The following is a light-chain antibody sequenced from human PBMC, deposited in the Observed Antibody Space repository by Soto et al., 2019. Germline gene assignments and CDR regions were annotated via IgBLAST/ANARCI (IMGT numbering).Light chain of an antibody. Sequence: DIQMTQSPSTLSGSVGGRVTITCLASQTISSWLAWYQQKPGKAPKLLIYKASTLKSGVPSRFSGSGSGTEFTLTISSLQPDDFETYYCQHYNSYSEAFGQGTTVDIK. J-gene: IGKJ1*01. V-gene: IGKV1-5*03. CDR3: QHYNSYSEA. CDR2: KAS. CDR1: QTISSW.